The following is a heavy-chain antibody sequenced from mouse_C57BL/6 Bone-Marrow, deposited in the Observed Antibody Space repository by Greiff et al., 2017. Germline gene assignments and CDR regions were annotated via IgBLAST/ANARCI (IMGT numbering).Heavy chain of an antibody. D-gene: IGHD1-1*01. Sequence: QVNVKQSGAELVRPGASVKLSCKASGYTFTDYYINWVKQRPGQGLEWIARIYPGSGNPDYNEKFTGKATLTAEKYSSTAYMPLSSLTSEDSAVYFCARSTTVVEPFYWYFDVWGTGTTVTVSS. CDR1: GYTFTDYY. J-gene: IGHJ1*03. CDR3: ARSTTVVEPFYWYFDV. CDR2: IYPGSGNP. V-gene: IGHV1-76*01.